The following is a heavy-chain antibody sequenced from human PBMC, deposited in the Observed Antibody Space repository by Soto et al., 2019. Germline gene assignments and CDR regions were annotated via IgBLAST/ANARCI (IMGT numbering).Heavy chain of an antibody. CDR1: GGSISPYY. V-gene: IGHV4-59*01. D-gene: IGHD4-17*01. CDR2: IYYTGST. J-gene: IGHJ4*02. CDR3: VRVGGYYGDYPNFDY. Sequence: SETLSLTCTVSGGSISPYYWSWLRQPPGKGPEWIGYIYYTGSTKYNPSLKSRVTISVDTTKNHFSLRLSSVTAADTAVYYCVRVGGYYGDYPNFDYWGQGNMVTVYS.